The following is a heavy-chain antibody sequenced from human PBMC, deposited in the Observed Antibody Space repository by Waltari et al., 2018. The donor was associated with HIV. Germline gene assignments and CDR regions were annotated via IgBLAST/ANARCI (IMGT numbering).Heavy chain of an antibody. D-gene: IGHD5-12*01. J-gene: IGHJ4*02. CDR1: GFTFRSYA. CDR2: VSFSGDST. V-gene: IGHV3-23*01. Sequence: EVQLLESGGGLVQPGGSLRLSCAASGFTFRSYAMNWVRQAPGKGLELVSGVSFSGDSTYYADSVKGLFTISRDNSKHTLYLQLKSLRAEDTAVYYCAKEGLGYSGYERRASYFDYWGQGTLVTVSS. CDR3: AKEGLGYSGYERRASYFDY.